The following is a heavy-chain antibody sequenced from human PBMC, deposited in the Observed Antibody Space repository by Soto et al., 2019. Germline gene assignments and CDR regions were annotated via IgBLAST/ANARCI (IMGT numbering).Heavy chain of an antibody. J-gene: IGHJ4*02. V-gene: IGHV3-30*18. CDR1: GFSLSSYA. CDR2: MSYDETKK. Sequence: GGSLRLSCATSGFSLSSYAMHWVRQAPGKGLEWVALMSYDETKKYYADSVKGRFTISRDTSKNTLFLQMNNLRVEDTAVYYCAKDRRDGDFMHILVVGFWGQGALVTVSS. D-gene: IGHD2-15*01. CDR3: AKDRRDGDFMHILVVGF.